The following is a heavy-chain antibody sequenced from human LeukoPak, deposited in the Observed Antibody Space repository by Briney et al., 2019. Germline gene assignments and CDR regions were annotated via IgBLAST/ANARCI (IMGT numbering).Heavy chain of an antibody. CDR1: GFTFSSYA. CDR3: AKDRVAVTTVFDY. V-gene: IGHV3-23*01. J-gene: IGHJ4*02. CDR2: ISGSGGST. Sequence: GGSLRLSCAASGFTFSSYAMSWVRQAPGKGLEWVSAISGSGGSTHYADSVKGRFTISRDNSKNTLYLQMNSLGAEDTAVYYCAKDRVAVTTVFDYWGQGTLVTVSS. D-gene: IGHD4-17*01.